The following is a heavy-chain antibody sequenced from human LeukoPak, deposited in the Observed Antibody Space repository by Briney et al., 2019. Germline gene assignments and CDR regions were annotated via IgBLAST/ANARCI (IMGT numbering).Heavy chain of an antibody. J-gene: IGHJ4*02. CDR1: GFTVSSNY. D-gene: IGHD2-15*01. CDR2: IYGGGST. V-gene: IGHV3-53*01. CDR3: ARDSLGARHNYWSGGSCYEGGDY. Sequence: PGGSLRLSCAASGFTVSSNYMSWVRQAPGKGLEWVSVIYGGGSTYYADSVKGRFTISRDNSKNTLYLQMDSLRDEDTAANYCARDSLGARHNYWSGGSCYEGGDYWGQGTLVTVSS.